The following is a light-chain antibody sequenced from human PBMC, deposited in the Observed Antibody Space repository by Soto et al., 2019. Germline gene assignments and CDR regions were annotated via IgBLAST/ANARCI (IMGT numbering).Light chain of an antibody. J-gene: IGKJ2*01. CDR1: QSVSSY. V-gene: IGKV3-11*01. Sequence: EIALTQSPATLSLSPGERATLSCRASQSVSSYLAWYQQKPGQAPRLLIYDASNRATGIPARFSGSGSGTDFTLTISSLEPEDFAVYYCQQHSNWPYTFGQGTKLEIK. CDR3: QQHSNWPYT. CDR2: DAS.